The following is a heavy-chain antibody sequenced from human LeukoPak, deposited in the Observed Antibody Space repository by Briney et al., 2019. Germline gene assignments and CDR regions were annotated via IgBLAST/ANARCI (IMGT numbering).Heavy chain of an antibody. CDR2: INPSGGST. CDR3: ARDGVPYYDSSGYQFYY. J-gene: IGHJ4*02. V-gene: IGHV1-46*01. CDR1: GYTFTSYY. Sequence: ASVKVSCKASGYTFTSYYMHWVRQAPGQGLEWMGTINPSGGSTSYAQKFQGRVTMTRDTSTSTVYMELSSLRSEDTAVYYCARDGVPYYDSSGYQFYYWGQGTLVTVSS. D-gene: IGHD3-22*01.